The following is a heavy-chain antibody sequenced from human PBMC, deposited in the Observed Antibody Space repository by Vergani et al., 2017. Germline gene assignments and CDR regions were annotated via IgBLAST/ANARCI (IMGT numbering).Heavy chain of an antibody. D-gene: IGHD3-10*01. CDR1: GGSFSDYY. J-gene: IGHJ4*02. V-gene: IGHV4-34*01. CDR2: VNHGGST. CDR3: AREIEGITIVRGAADY. Sequence: QVQLQEWGAGLLKTSETLSLTCGVSGGSFSDYYWSWIRQAPGMGLEWIGEVNHGGSTNYNPSLKSRVSISVDTSKNQFSLKLSSVTAADTAVYYCAREIEGITIVRGAADYWGQGTLVTVSS.